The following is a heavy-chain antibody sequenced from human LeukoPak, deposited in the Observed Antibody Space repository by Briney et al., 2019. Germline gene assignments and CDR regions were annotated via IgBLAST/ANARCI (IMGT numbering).Heavy chain of an antibody. CDR2: INPNNGT. J-gene: IGHJ4*02. D-gene: IGHD7-27*01. CDR3: ARGTDRGLGNLDY. V-gene: IGHV1-2*02. CDR1: GYTFTDNY. Sequence: ASVKVSCKASGYTFTDNYIHWVRQPPGQGLEWMGWINPNNGTNYAQKFQGRVTMTRDTSISTAYMELSRLTSDDTAVYYCARGTDRGLGNLDYWGQGTLVTVSS.